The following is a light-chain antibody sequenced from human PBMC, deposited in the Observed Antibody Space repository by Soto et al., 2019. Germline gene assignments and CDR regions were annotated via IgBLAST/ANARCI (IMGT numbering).Light chain of an antibody. CDR1: IIGSKS. J-gene: IGLJ3*02. CDR3: QVRDSSNDYLV. CDR2: DDT. V-gene: IGLV3-21*02. Sequence: SYELTQPPSVSVAPGQTARITCEGHIIGSKSVHWYQLRPGQAPVVVVYDDTDRPSGIPERFSGSNSGNTATLTITRVEAGDGADYYCQVRDSSNDYLVFGGGTKLTVL.